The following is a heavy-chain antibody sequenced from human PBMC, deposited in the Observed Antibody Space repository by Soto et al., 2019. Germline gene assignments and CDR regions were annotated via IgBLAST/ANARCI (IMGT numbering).Heavy chain of an antibody. CDR1: GFTFSSYA. V-gene: IGHV3-30-3*01. CDR2: ISYDGSNK. D-gene: IGHD5-18*01. J-gene: IGHJ6*02. CDR3: AREKGYSYGYNYYYGMDV. Sequence: PGGSLRLSCAASGFTFSSYAMHWVRQAPGKGLEWVAVISYDGSNKYYADSVKGRFTISRDNSKNTLYLQMNSLRAEDTAVYYCAREKGYSYGYNYYYGMDVWGQGTTVTVSS.